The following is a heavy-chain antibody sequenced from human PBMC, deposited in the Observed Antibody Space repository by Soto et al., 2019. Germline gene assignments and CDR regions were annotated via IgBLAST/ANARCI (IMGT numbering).Heavy chain of an antibody. CDR2: ISYDGSNK. CDR3: ARAYSTVNTSDYYYYYGMDV. J-gene: IGHJ6*02. Sequence: QPXVSLRLSCAASGFTFSSYAMHGVRQAPGKGLEWVAVISYDGSNKYYADSVKGRFTISRDNSKNTLYLQMNSLRAEDTAVYYCARAYSTVNTSDYYYYYGMDVWGQGTTVTVSS. V-gene: IGHV3-30-3*01. D-gene: IGHD4-4*01. CDR1: GFTFSSYA.